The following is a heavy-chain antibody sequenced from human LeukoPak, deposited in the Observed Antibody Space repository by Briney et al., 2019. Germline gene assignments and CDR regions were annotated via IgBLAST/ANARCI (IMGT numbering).Heavy chain of an antibody. CDR3: ANEGHSGYDGY. CDR1: GFTFDDYA. V-gene: IGHV3-43D*04. J-gene: IGHJ4*02. Sequence: GGSLRLSCAASGFTFDDYAMHWVRHAPGKGLEWVSLISWDGGSTYYADSVKGRFTISRDNSKNSLYLQMNSLRAEDTALYCCANEGHSGYDGYWGQGTLVTVSS. CDR2: ISWDGGST. D-gene: IGHD5-12*01.